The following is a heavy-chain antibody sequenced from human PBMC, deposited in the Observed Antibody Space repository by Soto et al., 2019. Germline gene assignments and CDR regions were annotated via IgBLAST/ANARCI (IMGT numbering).Heavy chain of an antibody. CDR1: GGSISSGGYS. CDR2: IYHSGST. V-gene: IGHV4-30-2*01. CDR3: ASGNSGGSYDY. J-gene: IGHJ4*02. D-gene: IGHD3-10*01. Sequence: PSETLSLTCAVSGGSISSGGYSWSWIRQPPGKGLEWIGYIYHSGSTYYNPSLKSRVTISVDRSKNQFSLKLSSVTAADTAVYYCASGNSGGSYDYWGQGTLVTVSS.